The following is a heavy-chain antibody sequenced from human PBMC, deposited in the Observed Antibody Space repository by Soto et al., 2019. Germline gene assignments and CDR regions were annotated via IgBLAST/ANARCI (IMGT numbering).Heavy chain of an antibody. CDR3: ARGQQSDMGNWYFDL. D-gene: IGHD6-13*01. CDR1: GYTFTSYY. J-gene: IGHJ2*01. V-gene: IGHV1-46*01. Sequence: QVQLVQSGAEVKKPGASVKVSCKASGYTFTSYYMHWVRQAPGQGLEWMGIINPSGGSTSYAQKFQGRVTMTRDTSTSTVYMELSSLRSEDTAVYYRARGQQSDMGNWYFDLWGRGTLVTVSS. CDR2: INPSGGST.